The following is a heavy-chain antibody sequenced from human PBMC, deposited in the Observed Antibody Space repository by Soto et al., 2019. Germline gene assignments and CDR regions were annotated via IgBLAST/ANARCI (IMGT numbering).Heavy chain of an antibody. V-gene: IGHV4-39*02. D-gene: IGHD2-2*01. Sequence: QLQLQESGPGLVKPSETLSLTCTVSGGSISSGPYSWGWLRQPPGEVLEWIGTFYYSETTYYNPSHESRVTIAVDTSKNHFSLKVSSVTVADTAVYYCARLGGYCSSTSCYGYYGMDVWGQGTTVTVSS. CDR2: FYYSETT. J-gene: IGHJ6*02. CDR3: ARLGGYCSSTSCYGYYGMDV. CDR1: GGSISSGPYS.